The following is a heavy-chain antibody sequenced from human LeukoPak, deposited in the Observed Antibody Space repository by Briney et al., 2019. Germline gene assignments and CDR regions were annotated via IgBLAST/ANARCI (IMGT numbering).Heavy chain of an antibody. D-gene: IGHD6-13*01. CDR3: AKDPRRYSRTGGYFDY. J-gene: IGHJ4*02. CDR2: ISYDGSDK. V-gene: IGHV3-30*18. Sequence: GGSLRLSCAASRFTFSNYVMHWVRQAPGKGLEWVAVISYDGSDKYYADSVRGRFTISRDNSKNTLYLQMNSLRAEDTAVYYCAKDPRRYSRTGGYFDYWGQGTLVTVSS. CDR1: RFTFSNYV.